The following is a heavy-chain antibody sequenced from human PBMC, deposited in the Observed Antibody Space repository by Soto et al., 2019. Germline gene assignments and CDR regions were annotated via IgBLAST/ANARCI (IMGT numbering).Heavy chain of an antibody. V-gene: IGHV3-23*01. CDR3: AKSMRPLRGIDYYFDY. CDR2: ISGSGGST. D-gene: IGHD4-17*01. J-gene: IGHJ4*02. Sequence: PGGSLRLSCAASGFTFSSYAMSWVRQAPGKGLEWVSAISGSGGSTYYADSVKGRFTISRDNSKNTLYLQMNSLRAEDTAVYYCAKSMRPLRGIDYYFDYWGQGTLVTVSS. CDR1: GFTFSSYA.